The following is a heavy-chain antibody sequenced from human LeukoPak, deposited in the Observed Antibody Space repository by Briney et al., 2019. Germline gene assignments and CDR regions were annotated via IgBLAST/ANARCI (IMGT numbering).Heavy chain of an antibody. CDR2: INHSGST. CDR3: ARGPLWFGELRAFDI. Sequence: KSSETLSLTCTVSGGSISSSSYYWSWIRQPPGKGLKWIGEINHSGSTNYNPSHKSRVTISVDTSKNQFSLKLSSVTAADTAVYYCARGPLWFGELRAFDIWGQGTMVTVSS. CDR1: GGSISSSSYY. J-gene: IGHJ3*02. V-gene: IGHV4-39*07. D-gene: IGHD3-10*01.